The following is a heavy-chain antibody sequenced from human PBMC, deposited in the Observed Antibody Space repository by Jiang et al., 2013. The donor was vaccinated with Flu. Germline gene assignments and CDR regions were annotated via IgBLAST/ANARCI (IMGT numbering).Heavy chain of an antibody. Sequence: SGAEVKKPGSSVKVSCKASGGTFSSYAISWVRQAPGQGLEWMGGIIPIFGTANYAQKFQGRVTITADESTSTAYMELSSLRSEDTAVYYCARPYYYDSSGYSSSFDYWGQGTLVTVSS. J-gene: IGHJ4*02. CDR3: ARPYYYDSSGYSSSFDY. CDR2: IIPIFGTA. D-gene: IGHD3-22*01. CDR1: GGTFSSYA. V-gene: IGHV1-69*01.